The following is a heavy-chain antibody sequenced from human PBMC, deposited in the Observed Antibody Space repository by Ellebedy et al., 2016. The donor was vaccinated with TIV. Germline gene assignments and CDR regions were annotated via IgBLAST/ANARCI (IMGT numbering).Heavy chain of an antibody. CDR2: IWYDGSNK. CDR1: GFTFSSYG. J-gene: IGHJ6*02. CDR3: ARVFFSPLSTLHGMDV. D-gene: IGHD5/OR15-5a*01. Sequence: GGSLRLSXAASGFTFSSYGMHWVRQAPGKGLEWVAVIWYDGSNKYYADSVKGRFTISRDNSKNTLYLQMNSLRAEDTAVYYCARVFFSPLSTLHGMDVWGQGTTVTVSS. V-gene: IGHV3-33*01.